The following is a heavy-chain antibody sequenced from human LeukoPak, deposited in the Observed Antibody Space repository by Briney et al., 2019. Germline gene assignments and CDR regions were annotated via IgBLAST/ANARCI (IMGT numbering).Heavy chain of an antibody. CDR3: ARGDSAYDLFGHIDY. V-gene: IGHV1-69*13. CDR2: IIPIFGTA. Sequence: SVKVSCKASGGTFSNYAISWVRQAPGQGLEWMGGIIPIFGTANYAQKFQGRVTITADESTSTAYMELSSLRSEDTAVYYCARGDSAYDLFGHIDYWGQGTLVTVPS. CDR1: GGTFSNYA. J-gene: IGHJ4*02. D-gene: IGHD5-12*01.